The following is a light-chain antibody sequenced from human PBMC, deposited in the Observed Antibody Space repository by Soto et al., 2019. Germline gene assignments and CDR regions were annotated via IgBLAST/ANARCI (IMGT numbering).Light chain of an antibody. V-gene: IGLV2-23*01. J-gene: IGLJ3*02. CDR3: CSYAGSSSATWV. CDR1: SSDVGTYDL. CDR2: EGN. Sequence: QSALTQPASVSGSPGQSITISCTGTSSDVGTYDLVSWYQHHPGKVPKLMIYEGNKRPSGVSNRFSGSKSGNTVSLTISGLQAEDEADYYCCSYAGSSSATWVFGGGTKGTVL.